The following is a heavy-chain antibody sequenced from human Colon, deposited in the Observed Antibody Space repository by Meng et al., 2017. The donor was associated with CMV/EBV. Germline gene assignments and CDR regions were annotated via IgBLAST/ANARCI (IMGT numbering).Heavy chain of an antibody. D-gene: IGHD6-19*01. CDR3: ARRSVSGPPVGWFDP. V-gene: IGHV4-59*01. J-gene: IGHJ5*02. CDR1: GGSLNNYH. Sequence: SETQSLTCTVSGGSLNNYHWTWIRQPPGKGLEWIGYIFHTGSTKYNPSLKGRVTMSLDPSKNQFSLDLSSVTAADTAVYFCARRSVSGPPVGWFDPWGQGTLVTVSS. CDR2: IFHTGST.